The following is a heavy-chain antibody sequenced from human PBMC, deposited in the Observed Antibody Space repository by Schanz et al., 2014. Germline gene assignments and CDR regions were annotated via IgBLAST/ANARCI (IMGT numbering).Heavy chain of an antibody. Sequence: EVQLVESGGGLVQPGGSLRLSCAASGFTVSNSYIHWVRQAPGKGLEWVSAINGNGGITYYADPVKGRFTISRDNSKNTLYLQMKSLRVEDTAVYYCAKVAPAATYLDSWGLGTLVTVSS. D-gene: IGHD2-2*01. CDR2: INGNGGIT. CDR1: GFTVSNSY. CDR3: AKVAPAATYLDS. V-gene: IGHV3-23*04. J-gene: IGHJ4*02.